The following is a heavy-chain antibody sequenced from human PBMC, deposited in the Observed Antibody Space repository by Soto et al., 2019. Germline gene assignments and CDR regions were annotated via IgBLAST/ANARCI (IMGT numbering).Heavy chain of an antibody. CDR3: ARRRYSSGTTNWFDP. V-gene: IGHV4-34*01. CDR2: INHSGST. CDR1: GGSFNGYY. D-gene: IGHD6-19*01. J-gene: IGHJ5*02. Sequence: PSETLSLTCAVYGGSFNGYYWSWIRQPPGKGLEWIGEINHSGSTNYNPSLKSRVTISVDTSKNQFSLKLSSVTAADTAVYYCARRRYSSGTTNWFDPWGQGTLVTVSS.